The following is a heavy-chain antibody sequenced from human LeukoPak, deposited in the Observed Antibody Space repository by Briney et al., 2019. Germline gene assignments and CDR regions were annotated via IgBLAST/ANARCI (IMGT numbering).Heavy chain of an antibody. CDR2: ISGSGGST. V-gene: IGHV3-23*01. CDR1: GFTFSSYA. Sequence: GGSLRLSCAASGFTFSSYAMSWVRPAPGKGLEWVSAISGSGGSTYYADSVKGRFTISRDNSKNTLYLQMNSLRAEDTAVYYCAKSTGIAARSPGKSFDYWGQGTLVTVSS. J-gene: IGHJ4*02. CDR3: AKSTGIAARSPGKSFDY. D-gene: IGHD6-6*01.